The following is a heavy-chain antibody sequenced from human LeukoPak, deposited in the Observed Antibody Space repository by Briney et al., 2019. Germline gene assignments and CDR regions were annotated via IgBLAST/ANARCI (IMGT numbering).Heavy chain of an antibody. CDR2: INHSGST. CDR1: GGSFSGYY. CDR3: ARVFGVVIMIGFDP. J-gene: IGHJ5*02. D-gene: IGHD3-3*01. Sequence: PSETLSLTCAVYGGSFSGYYWSWIRQPPGKGLEWIGEINHSGSTNYNPSLKSGVTISVDTSKNQFSLKLSSVTATDTAVYYCARVFGVVIMIGFDPWGQGTLVTVSS. V-gene: IGHV4-34*01.